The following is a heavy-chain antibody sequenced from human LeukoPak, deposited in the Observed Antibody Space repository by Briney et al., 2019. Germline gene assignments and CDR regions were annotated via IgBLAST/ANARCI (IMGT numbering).Heavy chain of an antibody. D-gene: IGHD1-14*01. CDR2: INGDGSST. Sequence: GGSLRLSCAASGFTFSSYWMHWVRQAPGKGLVWVSRINGDGSSTTYADSVKGRFTISRDNAKNTLYLQMNSLRAEDTAVYYCAKPLGSLPGYWGQGTLVTVSS. CDR1: GFTFSSYW. J-gene: IGHJ4*02. V-gene: IGHV3-74*01. CDR3: AKPLGSLPGY.